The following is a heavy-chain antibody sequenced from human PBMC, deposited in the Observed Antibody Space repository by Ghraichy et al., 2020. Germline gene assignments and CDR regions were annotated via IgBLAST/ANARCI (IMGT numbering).Heavy chain of an antibody. CDR1: GGSITSSNYY. CDR3: AGSFTVIRYCAL. V-gene: IGHV4-39*02. CDR2: MHHSGST. J-gene: IGHJ2*01. D-gene: IGHD4-17*01. Sequence: GSLRLSCTVSGGSITSSNYYWVWLGQPPGKGLEYIGSMHHSGSTYYNPSLESRATISVDTYKNHFSLKLNPVTAADTAVYYCAGSFTVIRYCALWCRGTLVTIAS.